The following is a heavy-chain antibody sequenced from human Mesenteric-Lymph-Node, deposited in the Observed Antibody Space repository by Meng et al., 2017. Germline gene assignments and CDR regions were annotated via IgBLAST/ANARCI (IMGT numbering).Heavy chain of an antibody. CDR1: GGSLSGAY. CDR3: ARRPTGIDY. D-gene: IGHD2-8*02. CDR2: IIHGGSP. Sequence: QAQPQQWGAGLLEPSATLSLTCAVNGGSLSGAYWNWIRQPPGKGLEWIGEIIHGGSPSYNPSLKSRVTISIDTSKKQLSLMLSSVTAADTAVYYCARRPTGIDYWGQGTLVTVSS. V-gene: IGHV4-34*12. J-gene: IGHJ4*02.